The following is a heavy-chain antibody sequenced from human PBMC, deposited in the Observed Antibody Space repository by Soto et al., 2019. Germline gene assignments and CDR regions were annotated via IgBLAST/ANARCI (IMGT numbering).Heavy chain of an antibody. D-gene: IGHD6-13*01. V-gene: IGHV4-31*11. J-gene: IGHJ3*02. CDR2: IYYSGST. CDR1: GGSISISNYY. CDR3: ARDKAAGDQDAFDI. Sequence: PSETLSRTCVVSGGSISISNYYWSWIRQHPGKGLEWIGYIYYSGSTYYNPSLKSRVTISVDTSKNQFSLKLSSVTAADTAVYYCARDKAAGDQDAFDIWAQGTMSTFS.